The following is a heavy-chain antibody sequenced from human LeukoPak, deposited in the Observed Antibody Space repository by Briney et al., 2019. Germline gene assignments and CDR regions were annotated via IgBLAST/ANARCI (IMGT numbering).Heavy chain of an antibody. Sequence: PSQTLSLTCTVSGXSISSGDDYWTWIRQPPGKGLEWIGYIYYSGSTYYNPSLKSRVTISIDTSKNQFSLKLSSVTAADTAVYYCARLRIAVGGFDYWGQGTLLTVSS. CDR1: GXSISSGDDY. CDR2: IYYSGST. CDR3: ARLRIAVGGFDY. J-gene: IGHJ4*02. V-gene: IGHV4-30-4*01. D-gene: IGHD6-19*01.